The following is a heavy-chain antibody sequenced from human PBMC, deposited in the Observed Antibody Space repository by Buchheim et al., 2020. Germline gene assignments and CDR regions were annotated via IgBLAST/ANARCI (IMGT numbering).Heavy chain of an antibody. D-gene: IGHD3-22*01. J-gene: IGHJ4*02. CDR1: GFTFRSYE. Sequence: EVPLVESGGGLVQPGGSLRLSCAASGFTFRSYEMNWVRQASGKGLEWVSYVGIGGCCTIYYADSVKGRFTISRDNARNSLYLQRNSLRAEDTAVYYCASNYYDSSGYYSPARDYWGQGTL. CDR2: VGIGGCCTI. V-gene: IGHV3-48*03. CDR3: ASNYYDSSGYYSPARDY.